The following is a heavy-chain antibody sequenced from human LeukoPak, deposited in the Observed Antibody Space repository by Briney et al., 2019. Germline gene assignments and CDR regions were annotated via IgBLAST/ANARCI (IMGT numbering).Heavy chain of an antibody. Sequence: GGSLRLSCAASGFTFSDYYMSWIRQAPGKGLEWVSYISSSGSTIYYADSVKGRFTISRDNAKNSLYLQMNSLRAEDTAVYYCARPCYTGYSSGWYACWGQGTLVTVSS. CDR3: ARPCYTGYSSGWYAC. CDR1: GFTFSDYY. J-gene: IGHJ5*01. CDR2: ISSSGSTI. D-gene: IGHD6-19*01. V-gene: IGHV3-11*01.